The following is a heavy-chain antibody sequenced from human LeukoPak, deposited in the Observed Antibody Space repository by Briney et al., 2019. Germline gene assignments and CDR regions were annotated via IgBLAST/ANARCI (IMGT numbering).Heavy chain of an antibody. J-gene: IGHJ4*02. CDR1: GGSISSSSSY. CDR3: ARFSGYTYGYDY. CDR2: TYNSWRS. Sequence: SETLSLTCTVSGGSISSSSSYWGWIRQPPGKGLEWIGTTYNSWRSYYNPSLKSRVTISGDTCKNQFSLTVTSVTAADAAVYYCARFSGYTYGYDYWGQGTLVTVSS. D-gene: IGHD5-18*01. V-gene: IGHV4-39*01.